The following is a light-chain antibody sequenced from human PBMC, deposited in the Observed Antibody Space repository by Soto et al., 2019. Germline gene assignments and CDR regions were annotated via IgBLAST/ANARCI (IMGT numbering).Light chain of an antibody. J-gene: IGKJ2*01. CDR1: QSVLYSSNNKNY. CDR3: QQYYSTPYT. Sequence: DIVMTQSPDSLAVSLGERATINCKSSQSVLYSSNNKNYLAWYQQKPGQPPKLLIYWAFTREAGVPDRFSGSGSGTDFTLTISSLQAEDEAVYSCQQYYSTPYTFGQGTKLEIK. CDR2: WAF. V-gene: IGKV4-1*01.